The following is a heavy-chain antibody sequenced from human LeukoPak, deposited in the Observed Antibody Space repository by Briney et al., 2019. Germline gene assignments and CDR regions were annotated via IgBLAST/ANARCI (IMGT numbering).Heavy chain of an antibody. CDR1: GGSFSGYY. CDR2: INHSGST. J-gene: IGHJ6*02. Sequence: SETLSLTCAVYGGSFSGYYWSWIRQPPGKGLEWIGEINHSGSTNYNPSLKSRVTISVDTSKNQFSLKLSSVTAADTAVYYCARPDFWAGMDVWGQGTTVTVSS. CDR3: ARPDFWAGMDV. V-gene: IGHV4-34*01. D-gene: IGHD3-3*01.